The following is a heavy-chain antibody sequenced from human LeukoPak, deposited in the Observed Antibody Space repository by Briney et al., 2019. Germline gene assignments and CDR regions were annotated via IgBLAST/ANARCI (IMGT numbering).Heavy chain of an antibody. Sequence: SETLSLTCTVSGYSINSGYFWGWVRQPPGKGPEWIGSIFHTGDVYYNPSLRSRVTVSVDTSRNQVSLKVTSVTAADTALYYCARVVASTSIDSWGQGILVTVSS. CDR3: ARVVASTSIDS. D-gene: IGHD2-15*01. CDR1: GYSINSGYF. V-gene: IGHV4-38-2*02. CDR2: IFHTGDV. J-gene: IGHJ4*02.